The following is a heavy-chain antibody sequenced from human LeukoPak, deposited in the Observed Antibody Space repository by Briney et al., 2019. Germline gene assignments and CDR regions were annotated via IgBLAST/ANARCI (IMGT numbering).Heavy chain of an antibody. J-gene: IGHJ4*02. Sequence: GGSLRLACAASAFTFSTYAMHWVRQAPGKGLEWVALISYDGSSKYYADSVKGRFTISRDNSKNTLYLQLNSLRPEDTAVYYCARGSMTLTDNWGQGTLVTVSS. CDR3: ARGSMTLTDN. CDR2: ISYDGSSK. V-gene: IGHV3-30-3*01. CDR1: AFTFSTYA. D-gene: IGHD4/OR15-4a*01.